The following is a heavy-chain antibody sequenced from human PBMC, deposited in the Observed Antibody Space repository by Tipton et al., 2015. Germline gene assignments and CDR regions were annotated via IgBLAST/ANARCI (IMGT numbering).Heavy chain of an antibody. J-gene: IGHJ4*02. CDR1: GFPVISIS. D-gene: IGHD2-8*01. V-gene: IGHV3-53*01. Sequence: SLRLSCAASGFPVISISMSWVRQAPGKGLEWVSIVHSDGRTNYADSVKGRFTISRDNSKNTLYLQMNSLRAEDTAIYYCARDVVLMVSAIPYFDYWGQGTLVTVSS. CDR2: VHSDGRT. CDR3: ARDVVLMVSAIPYFDY.